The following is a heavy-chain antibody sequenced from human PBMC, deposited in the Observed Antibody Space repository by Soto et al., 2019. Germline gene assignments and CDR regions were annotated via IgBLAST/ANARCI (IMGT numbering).Heavy chain of an antibody. J-gene: IGHJ6*03. CDR2: IYYCGST. CDR1: SGSISSSSYY. V-gene: IGHV4-39*01. Sequence: SDTLSLTCTFSSGSISSSSYYGAWISQNPRKRMEWIGSIYYCGSTYYNPSLKSRVTIFVDTSKNQFSLQLRSVTAADTAVYYCARLGYCCGGSCYLLSYYYYYMDVWGKGTTVTVSS. D-gene: IGHD2-15*01. CDR3: ARLGYCCGGSCYLLSYYYYYMDV.